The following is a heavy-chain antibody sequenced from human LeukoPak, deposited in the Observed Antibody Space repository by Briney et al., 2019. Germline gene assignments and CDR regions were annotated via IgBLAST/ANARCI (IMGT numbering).Heavy chain of an antibody. V-gene: IGHV4-34*01. Sequence: PSETLSLTCAVYGGSFSGYYWSWIRQPPGKGLEWIGEINHSGSTNYNPSLKSRVTISVDTSKNQSSLKLSSVTAADTAVYYCARIGGSSSGYWGQGTLVTVSS. J-gene: IGHJ4*02. CDR2: INHSGST. D-gene: IGHD6-6*01. CDR1: GGSFSGYY. CDR3: ARIGGSSSGY.